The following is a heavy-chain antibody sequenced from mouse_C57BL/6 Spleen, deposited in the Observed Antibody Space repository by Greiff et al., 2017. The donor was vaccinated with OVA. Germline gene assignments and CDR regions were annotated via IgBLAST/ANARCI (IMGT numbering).Heavy chain of an antibody. V-gene: IGHV1-64*01. CDR2: ILPDSGST. Sequence: QVQLQQPWAELVKPGASVKLSCKASGYTFTSYWMDWVKQRPGQGLEWIGMILPDSGSTNYNEKFKSKATLTVDKSSSTAYMQLSSLTSADYAVYYYSRRNYDYDGLYAMDYWGQGTSVTVSS. CDR3: SRRNYDYDGLYAMDY. CDR1: GYTFTSYW. J-gene: IGHJ4*01. D-gene: IGHD2-4*01.